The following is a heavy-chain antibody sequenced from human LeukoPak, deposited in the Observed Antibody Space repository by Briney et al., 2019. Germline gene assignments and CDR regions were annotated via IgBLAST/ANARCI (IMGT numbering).Heavy chain of an antibody. Sequence: SETLSLTCAVYGGSFSGYYWSWLRQPPGKGLEWIGEINHSGSTNYNPSLKSRVTISVDTSKNQFSLKLSSVTAADTAVYYCARRMSSSWSDYWGQGTLVTVSS. CDR3: ARRMSSSWSDY. CDR1: GGSFSGYY. D-gene: IGHD6-13*01. V-gene: IGHV4-34*01. CDR2: INHSGST. J-gene: IGHJ4*02.